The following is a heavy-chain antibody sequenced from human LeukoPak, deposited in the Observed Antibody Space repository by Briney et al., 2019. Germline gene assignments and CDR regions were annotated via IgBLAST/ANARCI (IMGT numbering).Heavy chain of an antibody. CDR2: IYYSGST. CDR1: GGSISSSSYY. CDR3: ARGSASYYYYYGMDV. Sequence: PSETLSLTCTVSGGSISSSSYYWGWIRQPPGKGLEWIGSIYYSGSTNYNPSLKSQVTISVDTSKNQFSLKLSSVTAADTAVYYCARGSASYYYYYGMDVWGQGTTVTVSS. V-gene: IGHV4-39*07. J-gene: IGHJ6*02.